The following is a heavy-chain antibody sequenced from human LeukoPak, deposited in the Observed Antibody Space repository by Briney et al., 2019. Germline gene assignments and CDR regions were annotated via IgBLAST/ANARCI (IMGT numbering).Heavy chain of an antibody. D-gene: IGHD1-26*01. CDR3: ARDIPQWELRARAALDI. V-gene: IGHV3-11*01. CDR1: GFTLSDYY. J-gene: IGHJ3*02. Sequence: GGFLRLSCAASGFTLSDYYMSWIRQAPGKGLEWVSYISSSGSTIYYADSVKGRFTISRDNAKNSLYLQMNSLRAEDTAVYYCARDIPQWELRARAALDIWGQGTMVTVSS. CDR2: ISSSGSTI.